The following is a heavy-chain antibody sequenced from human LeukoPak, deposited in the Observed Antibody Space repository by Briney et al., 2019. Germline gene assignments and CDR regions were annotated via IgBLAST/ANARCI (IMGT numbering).Heavy chain of an antibody. CDR2: IYSGGST. V-gene: IGHV3-66*01. CDR3: ASGSYFPYYFDY. Sequence: GGSLRLSRAASGFTVSSNYMSWVRQAPGKGLEWVSVIYSGGSTYYADSVKGRFTISRDNSKNTLYLQMNSPGAEDTAVYYCASGSYFPYYFDYWGQGTLVTVSS. D-gene: IGHD1-26*01. J-gene: IGHJ4*02. CDR1: GFTVSSNY.